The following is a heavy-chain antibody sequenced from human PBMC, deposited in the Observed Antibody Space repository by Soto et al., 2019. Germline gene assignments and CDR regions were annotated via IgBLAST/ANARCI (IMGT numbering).Heavy chain of an antibody. CDR1: GFTFSTFR. V-gene: IGHV3-48*02. CDR2: IISTGNNK. J-gene: IGHJ6*02. CDR3: ARDRRFLGHSWGMDV. D-gene: IGHD3-3*01. Sequence: EVQLVESGGGLVQPGGSLKLSCAASGFTFSTFRMTWVRQAPGKGLEWVSYIISTGNNKYYADSVKGRFTISRDNAKNSLYLQMNSLRDEDTAIYYCARDRRFLGHSWGMDVWGQGTTVTVSS.